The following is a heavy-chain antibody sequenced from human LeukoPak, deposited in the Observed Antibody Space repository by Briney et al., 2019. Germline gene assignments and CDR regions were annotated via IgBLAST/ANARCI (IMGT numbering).Heavy chain of an antibody. J-gene: IGHJ4*02. CDR1: GGSISSYY. CDR3: ARRRSDYGDTSLDY. D-gene: IGHD4-17*01. Sequence: PSETLSLTCTVSGGSISSYYWSWLRQPPGKGLEWIGYIYYSGSTNYNPSLKSRVTISVDTSKNQFSLKLSSVTAADTAVYYCARRRSDYGDTSLDYWGQGTLVTVSS. V-gene: IGHV4-59*08. CDR2: IYYSGST.